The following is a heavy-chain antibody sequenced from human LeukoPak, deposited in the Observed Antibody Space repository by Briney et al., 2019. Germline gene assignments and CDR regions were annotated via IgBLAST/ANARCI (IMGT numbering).Heavy chain of an antibody. J-gene: IGHJ4*02. CDR3: AKDAGSSWSKGGYYFDY. D-gene: IGHD6-13*01. CDR2: ISYDGSNK. CDR1: GFTFSTYG. V-gene: IGHV3-30*18. Sequence: GGSLRLSCAASGFTFSTYGMHWVRQAPGKGLEWVAVISYDGSNKYYADSVKGRFTISRDDSKNTLYLQMNSLRAEDTAVYYCAKDAGSSWSKGGYYFDYWGQGTLVTVSS.